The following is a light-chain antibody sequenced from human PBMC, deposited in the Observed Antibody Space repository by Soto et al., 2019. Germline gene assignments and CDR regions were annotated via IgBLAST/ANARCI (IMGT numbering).Light chain of an antibody. J-gene: IGKJ4*01. CDR2: AAS. V-gene: IGKV1-27*01. CDR3: QKHRSVPFT. CDR1: QGIRNS. Sequence: DIQMTQSPSFLSASVGDRVTITCRASQGIRNSLAWYQHKPGKVPKLLIYAASTLYSGVSSRFSGSGSGTDFTLTIGSLQPEDVAVYYFQKHRSVPFTFGGGTKVEIK.